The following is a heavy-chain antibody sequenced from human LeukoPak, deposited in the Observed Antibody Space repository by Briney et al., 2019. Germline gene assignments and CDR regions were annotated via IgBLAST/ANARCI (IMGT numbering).Heavy chain of an antibody. Sequence: ASVKVSCKASGYTVTSYGISWVRQAPGQGLEWMGWISAYNGNTNYAQKLQGRVTMTTDTSTSTAYMELRSLRSDDTAVYYCARDLSVAADNWFDPWGQGTLVTVSS. V-gene: IGHV1-18*01. CDR1: GYTVTSYG. D-gene: IGHD6-19*01. J-gene: IGHJ5*02. CDR2: ISAYNGNT. CDR3: ARDLSVAADNWFDP.